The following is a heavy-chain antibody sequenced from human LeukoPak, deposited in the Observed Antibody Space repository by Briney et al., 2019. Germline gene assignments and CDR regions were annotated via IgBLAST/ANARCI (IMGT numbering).Heavy chain of an antibody. D-gene: IGHD3-22*01. Sequence: GGSLRLSCAAFGFTVSSNYMSWVRQAPGKGLGWVSVIYSGGSTYYADSVKGRFTISRDNSKNTLYLQMNSLRAEDTAVYYCARRRRYYYDSSGYPDAFDIWGQGTMVTVSS. CDR2: IYSGGST. CDR3: ARRRRYYYDSSGYPDAFDI. CDR1: GFTVSSNY. V-gene: IGHV3-66*01. J-gene: IGHJ3*02.